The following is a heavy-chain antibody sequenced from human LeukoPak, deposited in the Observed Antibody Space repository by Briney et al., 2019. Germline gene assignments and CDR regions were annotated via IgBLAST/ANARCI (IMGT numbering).Heavy chain of an antibody. CDR2: IYYSGST. V-gene: IGHV4-39*01. J-gene: IGHJ4*02. CDR3: ARHSSGNFDY. CDR1: GGSISSSSYY. D-gene: IGHD6-19*01. Sequence: SETLSLTCTVSGGSISSSSYYWGWIRQPPGKGLEWIGSIYYSGSTYYNPSLKSRVTIPVDTSKNQFSLKLSSVTAADTAVYYCARHSSGNFDYWGQGTLVTVSS.